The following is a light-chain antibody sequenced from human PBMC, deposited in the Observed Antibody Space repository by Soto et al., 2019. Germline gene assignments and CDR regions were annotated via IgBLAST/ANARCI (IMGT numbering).Light chain of an antibody. J-gene: IGKJ1*01. V-gene: IGKV4-1*01. Sequence: DIVMTQSPDSLAVSLGERATINCKSSQSVLYSSNNKNYLAWYQQKPGQPTKLLIYWASTRESGVPDRFSGSGSGTDFTLTISRLQAEDVAVSYCQQYYSGWTFGQGTKVEIK. CDR1: QSVLYSSNNKNY. CDR3: QQYYSGWT. CDR2: WAS.